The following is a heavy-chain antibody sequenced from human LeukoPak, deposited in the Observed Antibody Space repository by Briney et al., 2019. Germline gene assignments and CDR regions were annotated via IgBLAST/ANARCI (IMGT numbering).Heavy chain of an antibody. Sequence: GASVKVSCKASGGTFSSYAISWVRQAPGQGLEWMGGIIPIFGTANYAQKFQGRVTITADESTSTAYMELSSLRSEDTAVYYCARDGYSGYLPDYWGRGTLVTVSS. D-gene: IGHD5-12*01. V-gene: IGHV1-69*13. CDR3: ARDGYSGYLPDY. CDR1: GGTFSSYA. CDR2: IIPIFGTA. J-gene: IGHJ4*02.